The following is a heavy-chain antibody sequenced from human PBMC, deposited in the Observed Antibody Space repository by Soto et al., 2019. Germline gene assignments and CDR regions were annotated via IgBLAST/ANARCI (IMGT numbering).Heavy chain of an antibody. CDR1: GGSISSGDYY. D-gene: IGHD3-22*01. J-gene: IGHJ4*02. CDR3: AREVRSYVNYYDSSGYLDYFDY. Sequence: RSLTCTVSGGSISSGDYYWSWIRQPPGKGLEWIGYIYYSGSTYYNPSLKSRVTISVDTSKNQFSLKLSSVTAADTAVYYCAREVRSYVNYYDSSGYLDYFDYWGEGTLVTVSS. V-gene: IGHV4-30-4*01. CDR2: IYYSGST.